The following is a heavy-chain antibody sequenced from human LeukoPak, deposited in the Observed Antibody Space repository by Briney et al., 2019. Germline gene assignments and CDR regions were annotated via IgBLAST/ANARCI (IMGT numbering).Heavy chain of an antibody. D-gene: IGHD6-6*01. V-gene: IGHV4-38-2*02. Sequence: PWGTLSLTCTVSGYSFSSGYQWGWIRQPPGEGLDWIGNVYHTGRTYYNPSLRSRATISVDTSKNEFSLKLNSETAADAAVYYCARDMESSSFVESWGQGTLVTVSS. CDR3: ARDMESSSFVES. CDR1: GYSFSSGYQ. CDR2: VYHTGRT. J-gene: IGHJ4*02.